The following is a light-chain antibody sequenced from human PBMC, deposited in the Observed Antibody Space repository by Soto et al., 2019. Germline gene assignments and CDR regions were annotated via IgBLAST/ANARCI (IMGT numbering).Light chain of an antibody. V-gene: IGKV1-33*01. J-gene: IGKJ4*01. CDR3: QQYDNLPPELT. CDR1: QSISTY. CDR2: DAS. Sequence: DIQMTQSPSSLSASVGDRVTITCRASQSISTYLNWYQQKPGKAPKLLIYDASNLETGVPSRFSGSGSGTDFTFTISSLQPEDIATYYCQQYDNLPPELTFGGGTKVEIK.